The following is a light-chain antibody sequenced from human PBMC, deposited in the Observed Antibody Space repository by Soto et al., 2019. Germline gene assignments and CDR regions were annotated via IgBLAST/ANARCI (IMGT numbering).Light chain of an antibody. CDR3: CAYGGGNNFYV. J-gene: IGLJ1*01. CDR1: SCDIGTYDY. Sequence: QSVLTQPPSASGSPGQSVTISGTGTSCDIGTYDYVSRYQQLPDKTPKLIIYEVSKRPSGVPDRFSGSKSGNTASLTVSGLQAEDEGDYYCCAYGGGNNFYVFGPGTKLTVL. CDR2: EVS. V-gene: IGLV2-8*01.